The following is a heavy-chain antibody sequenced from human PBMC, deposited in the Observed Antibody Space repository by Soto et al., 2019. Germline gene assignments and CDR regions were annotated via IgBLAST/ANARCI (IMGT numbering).Heavy chain of an antibody. CDR2: ISGSGSTI. V-gene: IGHV3-48*02. CDR1: GFTFSTYN. J-gene: IGHJ4*02. Sequence: EVHLVESAGNLVQPGGSLRLSCAASGFTFSTYNMNWVRQAPGKGLEWLSYISGSGSTIYYADSVKGRFTISRDNANNSLNLQMKSLRDEDTAVYYCARAGSSGWYVIDYWGQGTLVTVSS. D-gene: IGHD6-19*01. CDR3: ARAGSSGWYVIDY.